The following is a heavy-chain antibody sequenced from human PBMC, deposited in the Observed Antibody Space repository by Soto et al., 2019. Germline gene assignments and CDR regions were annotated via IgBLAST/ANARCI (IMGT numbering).Heavy chain of an antibody. Sequence: ASVKVSCKPSGYSFTDFAIHWVRQAPGQSLEWVGWINVANGNTKYSQSLQGRVTVIADTSAGIVYMEVTSLRSDDTAVYYCARDQKGYYDSSGRAAFDIWGQGTMVTVSS. V-gene: IGHV1-3*01. J-gene: IGHJ3*02. CDR1: GYSFTDFA. CDR3: ARDQKGYYDSSGRAAFDI. CDR2: INVANGNT. D-gene: IGHD3-22*01.